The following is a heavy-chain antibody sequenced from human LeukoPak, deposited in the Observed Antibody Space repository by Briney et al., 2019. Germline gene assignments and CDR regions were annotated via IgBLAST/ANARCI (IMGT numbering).Heavy chain of an antibody. Sequence: ASVKVSCKASGYTFTGSYLHWVRQAPGQGLEWVGWISPNSGATNYAQKFRGRVTVTRDTSITTAYMELSRLTSDDTAVYYCASFRAVPQGVWGQGTLVTVSS. CDR1: GYTFTGSY. CDR2: ISPNSGAT. D-gene: IGHD6-19*01. CDR3: ASFRAVPQGV. J-gene: IGHJ4*02. V-gene: IGHV1-2*02.